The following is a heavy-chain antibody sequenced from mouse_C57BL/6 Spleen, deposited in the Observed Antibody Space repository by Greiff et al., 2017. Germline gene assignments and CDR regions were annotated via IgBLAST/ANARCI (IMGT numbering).Heavy chain of an antibody. Sequence: EVQGVESGGGLVKPGGSLKLSCAASGFTFSDYGMHWVRQAPEKGLEWVAYISSGSSTIYYADTVKGRFTISRDNAKNTLFLQMTSLRSEDTAMYYCARPLFADWGQGTLVTVAA. J-gene: IGHJ3*01. V-gene: IGHV5-17*01. CDR1: GFTFSDYG. CDR3: ARPLFAD. CDR2: ISSGSSTI.